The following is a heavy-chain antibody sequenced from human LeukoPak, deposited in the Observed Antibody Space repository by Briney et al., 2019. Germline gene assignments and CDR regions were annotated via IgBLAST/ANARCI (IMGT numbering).Heavy chain of an antibody. D-gene: IGHD3-22*01. Sequence: GGSLRLSCAASGFTFSSYGMHWVRQAPGKGLEWVAVISYDGSNKYYADSVKGRFTISRDNSKNTLYLQMNSLRAEDTAVYYCAKPLLNYYDSSGYPGGDYWGQGTLVTVSS. CDR3: AKPLLNYYDSSGYPGGDY. J-gene: IGHJ4*02. CDR1: GFTFSSYG. V-gene: IGHV3-30*18. CDR2: ISYDGSNK.